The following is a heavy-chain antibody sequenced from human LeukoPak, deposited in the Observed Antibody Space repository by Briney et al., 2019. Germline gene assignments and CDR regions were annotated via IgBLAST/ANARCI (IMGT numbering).Heavy chain of an antibody. CDR3: ARDKSHDYDDSSGYSDY. CDR2: ISAYNGNT. J-gene: IGHJ4*02. Sequence: GASVKVSCKASGYTFTSYGISWVRQAPGQGLEWMGWISAYNGNTNYAQKLQGRVTMTTDTSTSRAYMELRSLRSDDTAVYYCARDKSHDYDDSSGYSDYWGQGTLVTVSS. CDR1: GYTFTSYG. V-gene: IGHV1-18*01. D-gene: IGHD3-22*01.